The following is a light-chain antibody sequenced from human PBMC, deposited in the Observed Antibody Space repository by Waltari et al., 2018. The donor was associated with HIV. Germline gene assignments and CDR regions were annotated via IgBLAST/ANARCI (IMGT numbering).Light chain of an antibody. CDR3: RQALAAPLT. V-gene: IGKV2-28*01. CDR2: VGS. CDR1: QSILGRNGIND. Sequence: DVVMTQSPLSQRVTPGETASISCGAGQSILGRNGINDLDWDRQRPGRSPQLLIYVGSSRASALPVRCSGSGADTDFTRKISRVDAEDVVVYCGRQALAAPLTFGGGTKV. J-gene: IGKJ4*01.